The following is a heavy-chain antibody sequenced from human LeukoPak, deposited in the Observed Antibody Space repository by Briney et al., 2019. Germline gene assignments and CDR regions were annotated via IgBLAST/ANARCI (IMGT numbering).Heavy chain of an antibody. CDR3: ARDGGPSSGYYDNWIDP. D-gene: IGHD3-22*01. J-gene: IGHJ5*02. CDR2: IYHSGST. Sequence: SETLSLTCTVSGYSISSGYYWGWIRQPPGKGLEWIGSIYHSGSTYYNPSLKSRVTISVDTSKNQFSLKLSSVTAADTAVYYCARDGGPSSGYYDNWIDPWGQGTLVTVSS. V-gene: IGHV4-38-2*02. CDR1: GYSISSGYY.